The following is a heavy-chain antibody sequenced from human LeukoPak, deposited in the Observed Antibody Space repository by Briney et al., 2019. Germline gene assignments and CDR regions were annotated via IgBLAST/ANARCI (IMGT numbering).Heavy chain of an antibody. Sequence: GGSLRLSCAASGFTFSSYAMSWVRQAPGEGLEWVSILSGSADSAYYADSVKGRFSISRDNSKDTLYLHMHSLRGEDTAVYYCAKILNPWGDDAFDIWGQGTMVTAPS. J-gene: IGHJ3*02. D-gene: IGHD3-16*01. CDR2: LSGSADSA. V-gene: IGHV3-23*01. CDR3: AKILNPWGDDAFDI. CDR1: GFTFSSYA.